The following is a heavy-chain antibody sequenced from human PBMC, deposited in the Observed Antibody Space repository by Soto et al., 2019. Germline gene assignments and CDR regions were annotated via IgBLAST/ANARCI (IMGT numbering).Heavy chain of an antibody. J-gene: IGHJ4*02. CDR2: IHYTGST. Sequence: NPSETLSLTCSVLGGSIYSFYWSWIRQPPGKGLEWVGYIHYTGSTNYNPSLKSRLTISVDTSKNQFSLKLSSVTAADTAVYYCGSGRWFLDSWGPGILVTVSS. CDR3: GSGRWFLDS. D-gene: IGHD3-9*01. V-gene: IGHV4-59*01. CDR1: GGSIYSFY.